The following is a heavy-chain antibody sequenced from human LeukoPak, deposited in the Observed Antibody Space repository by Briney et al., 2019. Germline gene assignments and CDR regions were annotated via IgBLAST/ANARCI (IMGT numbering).Heavy chain of an antibody. V-gene: IGHV4-39*01. Sequence: SETLSLTCNVSGGSIRSRCHYWGWIRQPPGKQLEWIGSLYFSGSIYYNPSLKSRVTMSADTSKTQSSLKLSSVTDANTAVYYSAGGIQFYDNPSYYRGRLYFWGQGALVTVSS. CDR3: AGGIQFYDNPSYYRGRLYF. CDR2: LYFSGSI. CDR1: GGSIRSRCHY. D-gene: IGHD3-22*01. J-gene: IGHJ4*02.